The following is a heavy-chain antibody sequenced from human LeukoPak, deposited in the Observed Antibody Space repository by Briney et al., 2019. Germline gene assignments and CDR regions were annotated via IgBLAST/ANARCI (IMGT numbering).Heavy chain of an antibody. J-gene: IGHJ4*02. CDR1: GFTFSSYG. CDR2: IWYDGSNK. Sequence: GGSLRLSCAASGFTFSSYGMHWVRQAPGKGLEWVAVIWYDGSNKYYADSVKGRFTISRDNAKNSLYLQMNSLRAEDTAVYYCARDSVYQLLPADFDYWGQGTLVTVSS. D-gene: IGHD2-2*01. V-gene: IGHV3-33*01. CDR3: ARDSVYQLLPADFDY.